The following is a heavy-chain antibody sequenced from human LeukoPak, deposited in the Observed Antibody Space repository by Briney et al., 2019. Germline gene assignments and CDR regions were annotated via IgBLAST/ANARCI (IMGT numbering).Heavy chain of an antibody. Sequence: GWSVRLSCAGSGDSFSRHTMNWVRRAPGKGLEWISYIWSSGEYIYYADSVKGRFTISRDNSRTSLYLQMNSLRVEDTAIYYCAREYDSRARFDSWGQGTLVTVHS. CDR3: AREYDSRARFDS. CDR2: IWSSGEYI. D-gene: IGHD6-13*01. J-gene: IGHJ4*02. V-gene: IGHV3-21*05. CDR1: GDSFSRHT.